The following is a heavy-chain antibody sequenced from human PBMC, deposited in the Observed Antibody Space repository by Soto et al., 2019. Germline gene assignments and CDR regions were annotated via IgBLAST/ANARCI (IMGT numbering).Heavy chain of an antibody. CDR3: AMGGYRTLGWFDP. V-gene: IGHV4-59*03. CDR1: GGSMSNYY. J-gene: IGHJ5*02. Sequence: PEETLSLTCTVSGGSMSNYYWSWIRQSRGKGVEWIANIYHSGTTNYNLSLKGRGSRSIDSSKNQVALRLKSVTAADTAVYYCAMGGYRTLGWFDPCGQGPLVTVSS. D-gene: IGHD5-18*01. CDR2: IYHSGTT.